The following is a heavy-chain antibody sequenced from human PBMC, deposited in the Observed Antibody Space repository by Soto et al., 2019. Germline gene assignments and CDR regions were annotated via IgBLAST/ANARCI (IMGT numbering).Heavy chain of an antibody. CDR3: AKDTSGGSTFDY. CDR2: ISYDGSNK. CDR1: GFTFSSYG. J-gene: IGHJ4*02. Sequence: QVQLVESGGGVVQPGRSPRLSCAASGFTFSSYGMHWVRQAPGKGLEWVAVISYDGSNKYYADSVKGRFTISRDNSKNTLYLQMNSLRAEDTAVYYCAKDTSGGSTFDYWGQGTLVTVSS. D-gene: IGHD2-15*01. V-gene: IGHV3-30*18.